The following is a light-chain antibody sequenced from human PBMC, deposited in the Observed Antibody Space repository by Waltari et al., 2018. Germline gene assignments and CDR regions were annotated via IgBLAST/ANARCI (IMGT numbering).Light chain of an antibody. CDR1: TLGRKS. V-gene: IGLV3-21*04. CDR3: QVWDYIQGV. CDR2: YKG. Sequence: SYVLTQPPSVSVAPGKTARIPCGGNTLGRKSVHWYQQKAGQAPVLAIHYKGGRPTGIPERFSGSTSGDTATLSISRVEAGDEADYFCQVWDYIQGVFGGGTKLTVL. J-gene: IGLJ3*02.